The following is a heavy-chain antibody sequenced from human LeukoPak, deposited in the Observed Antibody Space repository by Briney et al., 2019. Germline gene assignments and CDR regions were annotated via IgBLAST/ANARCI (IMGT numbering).Heavy chain of an antibody. CDR2: IKQDGSEK. CDR3: ARGGRDTWFDP. Sequence: GGSLRLSCAASGFTFSTYWMTWVRQAPGKGLEWVANIKQDGSEKNYVDSVKGRFTISRDNAKNSLYLRMNSLRAEDTAVYYCARGGRDTWFDPWGQGTLVIVSS. J-gene: IGHJ5*02. V-gene: IGHV3-7*01. D-gene: IGHD5-24*01. CDR1: GFTFSTYW.